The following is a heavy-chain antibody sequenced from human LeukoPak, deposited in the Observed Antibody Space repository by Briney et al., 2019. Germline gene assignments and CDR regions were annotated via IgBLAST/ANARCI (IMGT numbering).Heavy chain of an antibody. D-gene: IGHD3-10*01. CDR2: IYHSGTT. CDR3: ARKENVYYYFDY. V-gene: IGHV4-28*01. J-gene: IGHJ4*02. Sequence: SETLSLTCAVSGYSITSSNWWGWIRQPPGKGLEWIGYIYHSGTTYYKPSLQSRVTMSVDTSKNQFSLKLSSVTAVDTAVYYCARKENVYYYFDYWGQGTLVTVSS. CDR1: GYSITSSNW.